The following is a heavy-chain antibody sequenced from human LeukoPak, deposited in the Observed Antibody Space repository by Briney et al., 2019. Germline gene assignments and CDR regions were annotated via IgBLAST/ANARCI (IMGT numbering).Heavy chain of an antibody. CDR1: GGSFSGYY. CDR2: INHSGST. V-gene: IGHV4-34*01. D-gene: IGHD3-3*01. Sequence: TSETLSLTCAVYGGSFSGYYWSWIRQPPGKGLEWIGEINHSGSTNYNPSLKSRVTISVDTSKNQFSLKLSSVTAADTAVYYCASFTIFGVVIDYWGQGTLVTVSS. CDR3: ASFTIFGVVIDY. J-gene: IGHJ4*02.